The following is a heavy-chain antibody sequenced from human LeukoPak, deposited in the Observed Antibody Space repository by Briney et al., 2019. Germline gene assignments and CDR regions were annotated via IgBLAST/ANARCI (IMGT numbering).Heavy chain of an antibody. CDR3: ASGYCSSTSCYPYYFDY. J-gene: IGHJ4*02. Sequence: GGSLRLSCAASGFTFSSYGMSWVRQAPGKGLEWVSAISGSGGSTYYADSVKGRFTISRDNSKNTLYLQMNSLRAEDTAVYYCASGYCSSTSCYPYYFDYWGQGTLVTVSS. CDR1: GFTFSSYG. V-gene: IGHV3-23*01. D-gene: IGHD2-2*03. CDR2: ISGSGGST.